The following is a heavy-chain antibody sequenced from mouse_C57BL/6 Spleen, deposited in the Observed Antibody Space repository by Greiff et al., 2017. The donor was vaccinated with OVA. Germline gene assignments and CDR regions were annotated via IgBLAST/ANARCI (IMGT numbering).Heavy chain of an antibody. Sequence: VQLQQSGAELVRPGASVTLSCKASGYTFTDYEMHWVKQTPVHGLEWIGAIDPETGGTAYTQKFKGKAILTADKSSSTAYMELRSLTSEDSAVYYCTRDSDGSWYFDVWGTGTTVTVSS. CDR3: TRDSDGSWYFDV. D-gene: IGHD1-1*01. CDR2: IDPETGGT. V-gene: IGHV1-15*01. J-gene: IGHJ1*03. CDR1: GYTFTDYE.